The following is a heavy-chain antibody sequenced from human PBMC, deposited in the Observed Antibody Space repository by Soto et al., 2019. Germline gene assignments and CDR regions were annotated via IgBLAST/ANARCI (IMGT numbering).Heavy chain of an antibody. CDR1: GDSVSSNSAA. V-gene: IGHV6-1*01. CDR3: ARDRGANWGSEAHFDI. CDR2: TYYRSKRYN. D-gene: IGHD7-27*01. Sequence: SQTLSLTCAISGDSVSSNSAAWNWIRQSPSRGLEWLGRTYYRSKRYNDYAVSVKSRITINPDTSKNQFSLQLNSVTPEDTAVYYCARDRGANWGSEAHFDIWGQGTMVTVSS. J-gene: IGHJ3*02.